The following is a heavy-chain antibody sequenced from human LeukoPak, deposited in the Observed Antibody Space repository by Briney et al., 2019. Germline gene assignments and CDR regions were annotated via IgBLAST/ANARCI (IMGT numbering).Heavy chain of an antibody. CDR3: VREIQELTGSPGDY. D-gene: IGHD3-9*01. CDR1: GGSINSYY. Sequence: SETLSLTCTVSGGSINSYYWSWIRQPPGKGLEWIGYIYYSGSTNYNPSLKSRVTISVDTSKNQFSLKLSSVTAADTAVYYCVREIQELTGSPGDYWGQGTLVTVSS. CDR2: IYYSGST. J-gene: IGHJ4*02. V-gene: IGHV4-59*12.